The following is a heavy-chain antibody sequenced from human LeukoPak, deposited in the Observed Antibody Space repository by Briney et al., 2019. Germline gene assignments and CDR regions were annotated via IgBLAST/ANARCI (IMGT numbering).Heavy chain of an antibody. CDR2: IYYSGST. V-gene: IGHV4-59*11. CDR3: ARVPDDYYYYMDV. J-gene: IGHJ6*03. Sequence: SETLSLTCTVSGGSFSSHYWSWIRQPPGKGLEWIGYIYYSGSTNYNPSLKSRVTISVDRTKNQFSLKLSSVTAADTAVYYCARVPDDYYYYMDVWGKGTTVTISS. CDR1: GGSFSSHY.